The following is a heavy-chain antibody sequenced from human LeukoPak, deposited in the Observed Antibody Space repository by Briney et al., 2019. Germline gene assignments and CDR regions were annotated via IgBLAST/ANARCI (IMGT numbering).Heavy chain of an antibody. CDR3: ARIKEGAFDI. CDR1: AFTFSTYR. CDR2: LSSDGSST. J-gene: IGHJ3*02. V-gene: IGHV3-74*01. Sequence: PGGSLRLSCAAPAFTFSTYRMHCVRQAPGKGLVWVSRLSSDGSSTIYADSVKGRFTISRDSAKNTLYLQMNSLRAEDTAVYYCARIKEGAFDIWGQGTMVTVSS.